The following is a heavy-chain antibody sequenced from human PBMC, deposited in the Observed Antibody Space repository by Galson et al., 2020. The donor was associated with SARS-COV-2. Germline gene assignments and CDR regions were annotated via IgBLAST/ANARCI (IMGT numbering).Heavy chain of an antibody. CDR3: AKDLYAYSSSSDPFDY. D-gene: IGHD6-6*01. J-gene: IGHJ4*02. CDR2: ISYDGSNK. V-gene: IGHV3-30*18. Sequence: GGSLRLSCAASGFTFSSYGMHWVRQAPGKGLEWVAVISYDGSNKYYADSVKGRFTISRDNSKNTLYLQMNSLRAEDTAVYYCAKDLYAYSSSSDPFDYWGQGTLVTVSS. CDR1: GFTFSSYG.